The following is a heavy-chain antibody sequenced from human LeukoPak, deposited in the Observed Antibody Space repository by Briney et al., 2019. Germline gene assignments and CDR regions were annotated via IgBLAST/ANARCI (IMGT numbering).Heavy chain of an antibody. CDR1: GFTFSTYN. J-gene: IGHJ4*02. Sequence: GGSLRLSCAASGFTFSTYNMNWVRQAPGEGLEWVSYITSDSATIYYADSVKGRFTISRDNAKNSLYLQMNSLRGEDTAVYYCARRQVGGKPFDRWGQGTLVTVSS. CDR3: ARRQVGGKPFDR. D-gene: IGHD1-26*01. V-gene: IGHV3-48*01. CDR2: ITSDSATI.